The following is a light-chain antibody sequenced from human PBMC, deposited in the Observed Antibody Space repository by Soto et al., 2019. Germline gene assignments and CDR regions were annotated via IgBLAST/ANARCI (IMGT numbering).Light chain of an antibody. J-gene: IGLJ2*01. CDR3: QTWGTGIVI. CDR2: LNNDGSH. V-gene: IGLV4-69*01. Sequence: QLVLTQSPSASASLGASVKLTCTLSSGHSSDAIAWHQQQPEKGPRFLMNLNNDGSHTKGDGIPDRFSGSSSGAERYLTISSLQSEDEADYYCQTWGTGIVIFGGGTKLTVL. CDR1: SGHSSDA.